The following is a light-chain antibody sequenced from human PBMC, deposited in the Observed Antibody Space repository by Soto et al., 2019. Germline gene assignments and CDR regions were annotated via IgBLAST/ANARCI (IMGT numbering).Light chain of an antibody. Sequence: DIVMTQSPLSLPVTPGEPASISCRSSQSLLHRNGYNYVEWYVQTPGQATHLLIFLASNRASGGLDRFSSSGSGTDVTLTISRVEPEDVGVYYCMQSLNRQYTFSQGNKLEI. CDR2: LAS. CDR1: QSLLHRNGYNY. J-gene: IGKJ2*01. CDR3: MQSLNRQYT. V-gene: IGKV2-28*01.